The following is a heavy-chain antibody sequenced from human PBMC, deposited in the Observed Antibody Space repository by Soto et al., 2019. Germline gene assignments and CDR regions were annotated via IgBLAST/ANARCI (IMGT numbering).Heavy chain of an antibody. CDR1: GYTLTELS. J-gene: IGHJ6*03. Sequence: ASVKVSCKVSGYTLTELSMHWVRQAPGKGLEWMGGFDPEDGETIYAQKFQGRVTMTEDTSTDTAYMELRSLRSDDTAVYYCARAPAIRFLEWLSPNYYYYYYMDVWGKGTTVTVSS. CDR2: FDPEDGET. D-gene: IGHD3-3*01. V-gene: IGHV1-24*01. CDR3: ARAPAIRFLEWLSPNYYYYYYMDV.